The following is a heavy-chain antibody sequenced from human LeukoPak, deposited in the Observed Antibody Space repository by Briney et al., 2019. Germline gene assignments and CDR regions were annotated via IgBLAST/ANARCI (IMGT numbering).Heavy chain of an antibody. J-gene: IGHJ4*02. CDR2: IYYSGST. CDR3: ARHLSSTWSPFDY. CDR1: GGSISSSSYY. D-gene: IGHD6-13*01. Sequence: SDTLSLTCTVSGGSISSSSYYWGWIRQHPGKGLEWIGSIYYSGSTYYNPSLKSRVTISVDTSKNQFSLKLSSVTAADTAVYYCARHLSSTWSPFDYWGQGTLVTVSS. V-gene: IGHV4-39*01.